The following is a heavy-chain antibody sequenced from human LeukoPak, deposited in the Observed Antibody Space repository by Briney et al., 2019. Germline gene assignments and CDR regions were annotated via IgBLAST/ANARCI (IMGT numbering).Heavy chain of an antibody. CDR1: GGTFFNYG. CDR3: ASHPTHQLMDV. CDR2: INPSGGST. J-gene: IGHJ6*03. Sequence: ASVKVSCKASGGTFFNYGVTWVRQAPGQGLEWMGIINPSGGSTSYAQKFQGRVTMTRDTSTSTVYMELSSLRSEDTAVYYCASHPTHQLMDVWGKGTTVTVSS. D-gene: IGHD1-1*01. V-gene: IGHV1-46*03.